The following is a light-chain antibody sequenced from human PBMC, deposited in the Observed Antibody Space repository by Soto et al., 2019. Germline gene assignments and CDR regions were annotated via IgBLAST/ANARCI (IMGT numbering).Light chain of an antibody. CDR3: QQYNNWRSIT. CDR1: QSVSSSY. Sequence: EIVLTQSPGTLSLSPGERATLSCRASQSVSSSYLAWYQQKPGQAPRLLIYGASSRATGIPDRFSGSGSGTDFTLTISSLQSEDFAVYYCQQYNNWRSITFGQGTRLEI. J-gene: IGKJ5*01. CDR2: GAS. V-gene: IGKV3-20*01.